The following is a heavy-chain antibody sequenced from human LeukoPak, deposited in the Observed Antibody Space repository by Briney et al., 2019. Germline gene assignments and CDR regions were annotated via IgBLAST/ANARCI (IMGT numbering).Heavy chain of an antibody. CDR3: AKAEIHYYGSGSYHDY. V-gene: IGHV3-23*01. CDR1: GFIFSSYA. CDR2: ISGSGDNT. Sequence: PGGSLRLSCAASGFIFSSYAMTWVRQAPGKGLEWVSAISGSGDNTYYADSVKGRFTISRDNSKNILYLQMNSPRAEDTAVYYCAKAEIHYYGSGSYHDYWGQGTLVTVSS. D-gene: IGHD3-10*01. J-gene: IGHJ4*02.